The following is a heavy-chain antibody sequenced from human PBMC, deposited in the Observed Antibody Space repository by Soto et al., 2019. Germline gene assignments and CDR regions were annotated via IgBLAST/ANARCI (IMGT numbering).Heavy chain of an antibody. Sequence: SETLSLTCTVSGGSIGSYYWSWIRQPPGKGLERIGYIYYSGSTNYNPSLKSRVTISVDTSKNQFSLKLSSVTAADTAVYYCASPIYNSGSLFAYGAQGTLVTVSS. D-gene: IGHD1-20*01. CDR2: IYYSGST. CDR1: GGSIGSYY. J-gene: IGHJ4*02. V-gene: IGHV4-59*01. CDR3: ASPIYNSGSLFAY.